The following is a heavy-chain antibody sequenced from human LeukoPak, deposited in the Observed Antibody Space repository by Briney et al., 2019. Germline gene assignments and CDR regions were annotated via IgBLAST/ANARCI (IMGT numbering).Heavy chain of an antibody. Sequence: PSETLSLTCTVSGGSISSSSYYWGWIRQPPGKGLEWIGSIYYSGSTYYNPSLKSRVTISVDTSKNQFSLKLSSVTAADTAVYYCARGLARWYFDLWGRGTLVTVSS. V-gene: IGHV4-39*07. J-gene: IGHJ2*01. CDR3: ARGLARWYFDL. CDR1: GGSISSSSYY. D-gene: IGHD5/OR15-5a*01. CDR2: IYYSGST.